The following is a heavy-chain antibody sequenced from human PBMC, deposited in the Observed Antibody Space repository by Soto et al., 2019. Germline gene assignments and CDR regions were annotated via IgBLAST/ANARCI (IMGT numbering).Heavy chain of an antibody. D-gene: IGHD2-21*02. CDR2: FSHTEGT. CDR3: GRSYRNDRYSIYWFDP. J-gene: IGHJ5*02. Sequence: PSETLSLTCSVSGASFNNYYWNWIRQSPGKGLEWIGHFSHTEGTDYNPSLKSRVTLSVDRSKNHFSLKVTSVIGADSAVYYCGRSYRNDRYSIYWFDPWGQG. CDR1: GASFNNYY. V-gene: IGHV4-59*01.